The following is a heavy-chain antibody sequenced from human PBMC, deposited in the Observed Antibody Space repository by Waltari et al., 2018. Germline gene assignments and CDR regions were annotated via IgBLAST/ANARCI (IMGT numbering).Heavy chain of an antibody. Sequence: QVQLQESGPGLVKPSETLSLTCSVSGSFLSSGYYLGWIRQPPGKGLKSIASIYHSGSTYYNPSLRSRVTISVDTSKNQFSLKLSSVTAADTAVYYCAIKNSSYYYMDVWGKGTTVTVSS. V-gene: IGHV4-38-2*01. CDR2: IYHSGST. CDR3: AIKNSSYYYMDV. CDR1: GSFLSSGYY. J-gene: IGHJ6*03. D-gene: IGHD5-18*01.